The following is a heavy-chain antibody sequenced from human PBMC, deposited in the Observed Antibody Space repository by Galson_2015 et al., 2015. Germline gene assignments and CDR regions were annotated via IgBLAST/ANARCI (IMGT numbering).Heavy chain of an antibody. D-gene: IGHD2-15*01. CDR2: INPSGGST. J-gene: IGHJ6*02. V-gene: IGHV1-46*01. CDR1: GHTFTSYY. CDR3: ARARPPPNCSGGSCLQGYGMDV. Sequence: SVKVSCKASGHTFTSYYMHWVRQAPGQGLEWMGIINPSGGSTSYAQKFQGRVTMTRDTSTSTVYMELSSLRSEDTAVYYCARARPPPNCSGGSCLQGYGMDVWGQGTTVTVSS.